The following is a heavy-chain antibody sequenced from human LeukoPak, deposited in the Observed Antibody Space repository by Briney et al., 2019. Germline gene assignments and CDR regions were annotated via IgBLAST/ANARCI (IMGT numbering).Heavy chain of an antibody. CDR3: AKDAETWMTGSFDY. J-gene: IGHJ4*02. D-gene: IGHD1-1*01. CDR2: IRYDGSNK. Sequence: SGGSLRLSCAASGFTFSSYGMHWVRQAPGKGLEWVAFIRYDGSNKYYADSVKGRFTISRDNSKNTLYLQMNSLRAEDTAVYYCAKDAETWMTGSFDYWGQGTLVTVSS. CDR1: GFTFSSYG. V-gene: IGHV3-30*02.